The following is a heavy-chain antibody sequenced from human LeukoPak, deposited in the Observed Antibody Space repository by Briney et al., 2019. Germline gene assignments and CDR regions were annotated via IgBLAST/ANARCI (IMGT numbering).Heavy chain of an antibody. D-gene: IGHD6-19*01. CDR1: GGTFSSYA. CDR3: AREGIAVAPDAFDI. J-gene: IGHJ3*02. V-gene: IGHV1-69*04. CDR2: IIPILGIA. Sequence: SVKVSCKASGGTFSSYAISWGRQAPGQGLEWMGRIIPILGIANYAQKFQGRVTITADKSTSTAYMELSSLRSEDTAVYYCAREGIAVAPDAFDIWGQGTMVTVSS.